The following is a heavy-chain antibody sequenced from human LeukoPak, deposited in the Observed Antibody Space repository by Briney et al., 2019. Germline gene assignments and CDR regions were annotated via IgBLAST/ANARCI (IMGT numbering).Heavy chain of an antibody. J-gene: IGHJ4*02. CDR3: ARSLRSNYSKDY. Sequence: GGTLRLSCAASGFTFTNYWMHWVRQAPGDGLVWVSRINGGGSITTYADSVKGRFTISRDNAMNTLYLQMNSLTAEDTAVYYCARSLRSNYSKDYWGQGTLVTVSS. CDR2: INGGGSIT. CDR1: GFTFTNYW. V-gene: IGHV3-74*01. D-gene: IGHD4-11*01.